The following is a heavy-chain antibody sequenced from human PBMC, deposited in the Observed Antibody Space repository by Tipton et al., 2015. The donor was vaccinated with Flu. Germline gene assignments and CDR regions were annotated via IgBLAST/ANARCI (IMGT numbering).Heavy chain of an antibody. D-gene: IGHD3-9*01. CDR1: GGSFSGYY. CDR3: AKEGSYNILTNYYNKGVDP. J-gene: IGHJ5*02. CDR2: IYHSGST. V-gene: IGHV4-34*01. Sequence: LRLSCAVYGGSFSGYYWGWIRQPPGKGLEWIGNIYHSGSTNYNPSLKSRVTISLDKSKNQFSLNLSSVTAADTAVYYCAKEGSYNILTNYYNKGVDPWGQGTLVIVSS.